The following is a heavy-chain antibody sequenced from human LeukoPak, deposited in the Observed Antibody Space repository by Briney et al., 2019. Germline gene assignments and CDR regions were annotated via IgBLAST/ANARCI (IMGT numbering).Heavy chain of an antibody. V-gene: IGHV1-46*01. J-gene: IGHJ5*02. D-gene: IGHD1-26*01. CDR1: GYTFTSYY. CDR2: INPSGSST. Sequence: ASVKVSCKASGYTFTSYYMHWVRQAPGQGLEWMGLINPSGSSTSYAQKFQGRLSLTRDLSTSTDYMELSRLRSEDTAVYYCARDNSVGGTAWWFDPWGQGTLVTVSS. CDR3: ARDNSVGGTAWWFDP.